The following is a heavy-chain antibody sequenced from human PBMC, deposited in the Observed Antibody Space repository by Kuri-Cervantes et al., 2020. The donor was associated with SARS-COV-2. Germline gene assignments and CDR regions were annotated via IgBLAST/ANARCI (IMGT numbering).Heavy chain of an antibody. V-gene: IGHV1-2*04. CDR2: INPKSGGT. CDR1: GYTFTGYY. D-gene: IGHD3-3*01. CDR3: ARGPAITIFGVLRGRENWFDP. J-gene: IGHJ5*02. Sequence: ASVKVSCKASGYTFTGYYMHWIRQAPGEGLEWMGWINPKSGGTNYAQKFQGWVTMTRETSISTAYMELSRLRSDDTAVYYCARGPAITIFGVLRGRENWFDPWGQGTLVTVS.